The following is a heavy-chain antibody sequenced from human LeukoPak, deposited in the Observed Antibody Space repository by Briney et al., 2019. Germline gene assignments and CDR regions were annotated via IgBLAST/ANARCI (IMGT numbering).Heavy chain of an antibody. D-gene: IGHD5/OR15-5a*01. CDR2: IWYDGSNK. Sequence: QPGRSLRLSCAASGFSFSSSGMHWVRQAPGKGLEWVAVIWYDGSNKYYGDSVKGRFTISRDTSKNTLYLQMDSLRAEDTAVYFCARDLVWSMVVWGEGTTVTVSS. V-gene: IGHV3-33*01. CDR3: ARDLVWSMVV. J-gene: IGHJ6*04. CDR1: GFSFSSSG.